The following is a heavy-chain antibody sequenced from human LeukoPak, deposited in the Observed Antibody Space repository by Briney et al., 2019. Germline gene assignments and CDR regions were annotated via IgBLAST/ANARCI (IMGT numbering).Heavy chain of an antibody. V-gene: IGHV3-30*02. J-gene: IGHJ4*02. CDR3: AKGSEGGSHRYFEY. CDR2: ILYDGSHE. D-gene: IGHD1-26*01. CDR1: GFTFSSYG. Sequence: GGSLRLSCAASGFTFSSYGMHWVRQAPGKGLVWVTFILYDGSHEYYADSVKGRFTSSRDNSKNTLYLQMNSLRPENTAVYYCAKGSEGGSHRYFEYWGQGTLVTVSS.